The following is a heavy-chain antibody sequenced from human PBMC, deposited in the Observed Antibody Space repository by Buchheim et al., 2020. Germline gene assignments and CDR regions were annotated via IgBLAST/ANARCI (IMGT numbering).Heavy chain of an antibody. CDR1: GFTFSSYA. D-gene: IGHD3-10*01. CDR3: AKESYGSGSYYNLRGNNWFDP. CDR2: ISGSGGST. J-gene: IGHJ5*02. Sequence: EVQLLESGGGLVQPGGSLRLSCAASGFTFSSYAMSWVRQAPGKGLEWVSAISGSGGSTYYADSVKGRFTISRDNSKNTLYLQMNSLRAEDTAVYYCAKESYGSGSYYNLRGNNWFDPWGQGTL. V-gene: IGHV3-23*01.